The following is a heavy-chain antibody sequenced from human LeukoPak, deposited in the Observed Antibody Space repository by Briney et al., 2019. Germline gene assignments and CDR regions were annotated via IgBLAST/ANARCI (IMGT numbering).Heavy chain of an antibody. CDR3: ASPGIGSGSYYKSDY. J-gene: IGHJ4*02. CDR1: GGTFSSYA. CDR2: IIPIFGTA. D-gene: IGHD3-10*01. V-gene: IGHV1-69*13. Sequence: ASVKVSCKASGGTFSSYAISWVRQAPGQGLEWMGGIIPIFGTANYAQKFQGRVTITADESTSTAYMELSSLRSEDTAVYHCASPGIGSGSYYKSDYWGQGTLVTVSS.